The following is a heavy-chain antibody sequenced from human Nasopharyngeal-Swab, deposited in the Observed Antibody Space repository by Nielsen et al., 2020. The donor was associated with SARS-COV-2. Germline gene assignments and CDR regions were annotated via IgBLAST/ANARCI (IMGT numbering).Heavy chain of an antibody. Sequence: ASVKVSCKASGYTFTGYYMHWLRQAPGQGLEWMGRINPSSGGTNYAQRFQGRVTMTRDTSISTAHMELSRLRSEDTAVYYCATIYAIVGASGSFDYWGQGTLVTVSS. V-gene: IGHV1-2*06. CDR2: INPSSGGT. J-gene: IGHJ4*02. CDR1: GYTFTGYY. D-gene: IGHD1-26*01. CDR3: ATIYAIVGASGSFDY.